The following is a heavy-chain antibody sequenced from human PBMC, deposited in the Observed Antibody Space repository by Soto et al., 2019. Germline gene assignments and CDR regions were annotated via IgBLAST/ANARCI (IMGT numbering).Heavy chain of an antibody. CDR1: GAVVTSGENY. Sequence: TLSLTCIVSGAVVTSGENYWSWVRQPQGKCLEWLGYIYDSGVTSYTPALKSRVTLSLDRPKNQVSLKLRSVTAADTAVYFCVRDLARGYTGNVWAHGTLVNDSS. CDR2: IYDSGVT. D-gene: IGHD3-22*01. V-gene: IGHV4-30-4*08. CDR3: VRDLARGYTGNV. J-gene: IGHJ3*01.